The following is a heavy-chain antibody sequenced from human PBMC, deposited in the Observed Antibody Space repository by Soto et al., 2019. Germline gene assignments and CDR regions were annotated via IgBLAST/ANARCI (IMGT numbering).Heavy chain of an antibody. CDR2: ISYDGSNK. V-gene: IGHV3-30*03. CDR3: ARDLTDPQPENWFDP. CDR1: GFTFSSYG. Sequence: GGSLRLSCAGSGFTFSSYGMHWVRQAQGKGLEWVTAISYDGSNKYYADSVQGRFTISRDNSKNTVYLQMNSLRAEDTAVYYCARDLTDPQPENWFDPWGQGTLVTVSS. J-gene: IGHJ5*02. D-gene: IGHD2-2*01.